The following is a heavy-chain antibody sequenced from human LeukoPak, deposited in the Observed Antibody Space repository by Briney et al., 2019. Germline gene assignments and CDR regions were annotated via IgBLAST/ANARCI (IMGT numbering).Heavy chain of an antibody. Sequence: GGSLRLSCAASGFTFSSYWMSWVRQAPGKGLGWVANIKQDGSEKYYVDSVKGRFTISRDNSKNTLYLQMNSLRVEDTAVYYCAKERGARHWFDPWGQGTLVTVSS. CDR2: IKQDGSEK. V-gene: IGHV3-7*01. CDR3: AKERGARHWFDP. J-gene: IGHJ5*02. D-gene: IGHD3-16*01. CDR1: GFTFSSYW.